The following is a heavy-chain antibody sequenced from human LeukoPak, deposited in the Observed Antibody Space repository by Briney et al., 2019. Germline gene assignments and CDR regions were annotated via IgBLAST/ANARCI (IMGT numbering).Heavy chain of an antibody. J-gene: IGHJ4*02. Sequence: GGSLRLSCAASGFTFSGYAMSWVRLAPGEGLEWVSAITAGGDSTYYAESVKGRFTISRNNLKNMVFLQMSTLRAEDTAIYYCAKSHASIWNVYDYWGQGTLVTVSS. V-gene: IGHV3-23*01. CDR3: AKSHASIWNVYDY. CDR2: ITAGGDST. D-gene: IGHD6-13*01. CDR1: GFTFSGYA.